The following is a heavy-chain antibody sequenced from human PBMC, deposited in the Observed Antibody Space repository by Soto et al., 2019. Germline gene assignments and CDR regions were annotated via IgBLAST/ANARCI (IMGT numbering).Heavy chain of an antibody. CDR3: ARDMVYYYDSSGYSGADY. Sequence: ASVKVSCKASGYTFTGYYMHWVRQALGQGLEWMGWINPNSGGTNYAQKFQGRVTMTRDTSISTAYMELSRLRSDDTAVYYCARDMVYYYDSSGYSGADYWGQGTLVTVSS. J-gene: IGHJ4*02. CDR2: INPNSGGT. V-gene: IGHV1-2*02. D-gene: IGHD3-22*01. CDR1: GYTFTGYY.